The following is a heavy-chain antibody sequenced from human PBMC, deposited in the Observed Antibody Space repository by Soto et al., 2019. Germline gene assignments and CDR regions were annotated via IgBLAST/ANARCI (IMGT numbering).Heavy chain of an antibody. CDR1: GGSFSGYY. Sequence: SQTLSLTCAVYGGSFSGYYWSWIRQPPGKGLEWIGEINHSGSTNYNPSLKSRVTISVDTSKNQFSLKLSSVTAADTAVYYCVRAHNWGDLYYFDYWGQGTLVTVSS. J-gene: IGHJ4*02. D-gene: IGHD7-27*01. CDR2: INHSGST. V-gene: IGHV4-34*01. CDR3: VRAHNWGDLYYFDY.